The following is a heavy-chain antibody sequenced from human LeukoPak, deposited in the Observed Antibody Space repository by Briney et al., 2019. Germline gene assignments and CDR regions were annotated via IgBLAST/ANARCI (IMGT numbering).Heavy chain of an antibody. V-gene: IGHV1-69*13. CDR1: GGTFSNDS. CDR3: ARPLGRDGYRY. D-gene: IGHD5-24*01. Sequence: GASVKVSCKVSGGTFSNDSITWVRQAPGQGLEWVGGITPIFDTPNYAPKLQGRLTINADGSTSTVYMELRSLRSEDTAVYYCARPLGRDGYRYWGQGTLVTVSS. CDR2: ITPIFDTP. J-gene: IGHJ4*02.